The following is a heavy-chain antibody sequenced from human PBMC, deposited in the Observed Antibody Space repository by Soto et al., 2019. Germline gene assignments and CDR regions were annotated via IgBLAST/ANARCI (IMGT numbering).Heavy chain of an antibody. V-gene: IGHV4-4*07. Sequence: SETLSLTCTVSGGSISSYYWSWIRQPAGKGLEWIGRIYTSGSTNYNPSLKSRVTMSVDTSKNQFSLKLSSVTAADTAVYYCARDTGGCSSTRCQTVGWFDPWGQGTLVTVSS. CDR1: GGSISSYY. J-gene: IGHJ5*02. D-gene: IGHD2-2*01. CDR2: IYTSGST. CDR3: ARDTGGCSSTRCQTVGWFDP.